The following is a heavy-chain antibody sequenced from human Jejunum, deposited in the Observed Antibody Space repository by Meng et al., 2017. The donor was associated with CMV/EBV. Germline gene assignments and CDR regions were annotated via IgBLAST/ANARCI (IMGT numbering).Heavy chain of an antibody. D-gene: IGHD5-24*01. CDR2: INTNTGNP. J-gene: IGHJ4*02. V-gene: IGHV7-4-1*02. Sequence: QVQLVQSGAEVKKPGASVKVSCKASGYTFTGYYMHWVRQAPGQGLEWMGWINTNTGNPTYAQGFTGRFVFSLDTSVSTAYLQINSLRADDTAVYYCARDSPLDGYSLLDYWGQGTLVTVAS. CDR1: GYTFTGYY. CDR3: ARDSPLDGYSLLDY.